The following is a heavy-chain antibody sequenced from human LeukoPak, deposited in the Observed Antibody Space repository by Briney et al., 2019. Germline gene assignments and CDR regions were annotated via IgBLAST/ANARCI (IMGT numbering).Heavy chain of an antibody. Sequence: GASVKVSCMASGGTFISYAISWVRQAPGQGLEWMGGIIPIFGTANYAQKFQGRVTITTDESTSTAYMELSSLRSEDTAVYYCARDRGGYGNWFDPWGQGTLVTVSS. J-gene: IGHJ5*02. CDR1: GGTFISYA. CDR3: ARDRGGYGNWFDP. CDR2: IIPIFGTA. D-gene: IGHD5-12*01. V-gene: IGHV1-69*05.